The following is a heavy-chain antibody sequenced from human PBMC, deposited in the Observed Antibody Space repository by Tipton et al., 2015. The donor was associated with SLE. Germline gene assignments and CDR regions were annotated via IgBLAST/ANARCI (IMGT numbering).Heavy chain of an antibody. J-gene: IGHJ4*02. CDR1: GGSISSHY. CDR2: IYYSGST. D-gene: IGHD3-16*02. CDR3: ARSVWGSYRYYYFDY. Sequence: LRLSCTVSGGSISSHYWSWIRQPPGKGLEWIGYIYYSGSTNYNPSLKSRVTISVDTSKNQFSLKLSSVTAADTAVYYCARSVWGSYRYYYFDYWGQGTLVTVSS. V-gene: IGHV4-59*11.